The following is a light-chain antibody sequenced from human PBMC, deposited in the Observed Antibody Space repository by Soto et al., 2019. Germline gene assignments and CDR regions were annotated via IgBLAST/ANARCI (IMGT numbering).Light chain of an antibody. Sequence: DIEMTQSPSTLSPSVGDRVTFACRASQNIVDWLAWYQHKPGKDPNLLIYKASNLESGVPSRFAGSGSGSEFTLTISNRQADDFPTYYCQQYKDSPWTFGQGTKVGI. CDR1: QNIVDW. CDR3: QQYKDSPWT. J-gene: IGKJ1*01. V-gene: IGKV1-5*03. CDR2: KAS.